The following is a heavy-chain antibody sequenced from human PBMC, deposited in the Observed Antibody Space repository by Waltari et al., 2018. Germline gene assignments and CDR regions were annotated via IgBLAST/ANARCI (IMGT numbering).Heavy chain of an antibody. CDR1: GYSISSGYY. V-gene: IGHV3-30*02. CDR3: ANNGVVIGITKIEGEYFQH. D-gene: IGHD3-3*01. CDR2: IRYDGSNK. Sequence: QVQLQESGPGLVKPSETLSLTCGVSGYSISSGYYWGWVRQAPGKGLEWVAFIRYDGSNKYYADSVKGRFTISRDNSKNTLYLQMNSLRAEDTAVYYCANNGVVIGITKIEGEYFQHWGQGTLVTVSS. J-gene: IGHJ1*01.